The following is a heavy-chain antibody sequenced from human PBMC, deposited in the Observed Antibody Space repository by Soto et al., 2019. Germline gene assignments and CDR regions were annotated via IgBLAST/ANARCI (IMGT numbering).Heavy chain of an antibody. CDR1: GFSLSTTRVG. J-gene: IGHJ4*02. CDR2: LYWDDDK. Sequence: QITLKESGPTLVKPTQTLTLTCTFSGFSLSTTRVGVGWIRQPPGEALEWLALLYWDDDKLYSPSLKRRLTITKDTSNNQVVLTQTNMDPVDTATYYCAHSKTSGMRYYFDCWGQGTLVTVSS. CDR3: AHSKTSGMRYYFDC. V-gene: IGHV2-5*02.